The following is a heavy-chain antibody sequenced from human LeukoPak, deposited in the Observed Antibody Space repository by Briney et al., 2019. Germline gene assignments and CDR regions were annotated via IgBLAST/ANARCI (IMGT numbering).Heavy chain of an antibody. J-gene: IGHJ4*02. V-gene: IGHV3-23*01. CDR1: GFTFNRNT. CDR3: AKRGVVIRVMLVGFHKEAYYFDS. Sequence: PGGSLRLSCAASGFTFNRNTTSWVRQAPGERLEWVAGLSGSGGSTNYADSVKGRFTISRDNAKNTLYLQMNSLRAEDTAVYFCAKRGVVIRVMLVGFHKEAYYFDSWGQGVQVTVSS. D-gene: IGHD3-16*01. CDR2: LSGSGGST.